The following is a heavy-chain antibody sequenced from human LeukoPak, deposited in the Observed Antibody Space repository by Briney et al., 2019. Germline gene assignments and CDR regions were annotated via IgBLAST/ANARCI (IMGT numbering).Heavy chain of an antibody. D-gene: IGHD3-22*01. CDR3: ARNSYDLFPGGYFDY. CDR2: IYYSGST. Sequence: SQTLSLTCTVSGGSISSGDYYWSWIRQPPGKGLEWIGYIYYSGSTYYNPSLKSRVTISVDTSKNQFSLKLSSVTAADTAVYYCARNSYDLFPGGYFDYWGQGTLVTVSS. J-gene: IGHJ4*02. V-gene: IGHV4-30-4*01. CDR1: GGSISSGDYY.